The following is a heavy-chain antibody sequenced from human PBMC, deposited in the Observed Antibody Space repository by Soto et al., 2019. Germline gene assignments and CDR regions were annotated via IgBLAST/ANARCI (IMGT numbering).Heavy chain of an antibody. D-gene: IGHD6-13*01. CDR1: GASFRGEH. CDR3: GSRRRKNLVPRI. CDR2: INHSGST. Sequence: QSASLSVTNTVCGASFRGEHSRSIHQPPGKGLEWIGEINHSGSTNYNPSLKSRVTISVDTSKNQFSLKLSSVTAADTAVYYCGSRRRKNLVPRIWGQGKMVNAS. V-gene: IGHV4-34*01. J-gene: IGHJ3*02.